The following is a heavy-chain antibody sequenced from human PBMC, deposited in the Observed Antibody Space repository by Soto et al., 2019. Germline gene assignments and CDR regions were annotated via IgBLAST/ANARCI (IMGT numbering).Heavy chain of an antibody. J-gene: IGHJ6*02. CDR1: GFTFSSYA. V-gene: IGHV3-30-3*01. CDR2: ISYDGSNK. CDR3: EGDKLVGFFYYGMDV. Sequence: PGGSLRLSCAASGFTFSSYAMHWVRQAPGKGLEWVAVISYDGSNKYYADSVKGRFTISRDNSKNTLYLQMNSLRAEDTAVYYCEGDKLVGFFYYGMDVWGQGTTVTVSS. D-gene: IGHD6-6*01.